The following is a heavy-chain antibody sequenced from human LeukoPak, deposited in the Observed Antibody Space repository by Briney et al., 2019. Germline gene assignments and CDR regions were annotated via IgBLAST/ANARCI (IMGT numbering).Heavy chain of an antibody. CDR2: VNGDGSST. D-gene: IGHD5-12*01. Sequence: GGSLRLSCAASGFTFSNYWMHWVRQAPGKGLVWVSRVNGDGSSTHHAESVKGRFTISRDNSKNTLYLQMNSLRAEDTAVYYCAKDRTAGYDGLVDYWGQGTLVTVSS. J-gene: IGHJ4*02. CDR3: AKDRTAGYDGLVDY. V-gene: IGHV3-74*01. CDR1: GFTFSNYW.